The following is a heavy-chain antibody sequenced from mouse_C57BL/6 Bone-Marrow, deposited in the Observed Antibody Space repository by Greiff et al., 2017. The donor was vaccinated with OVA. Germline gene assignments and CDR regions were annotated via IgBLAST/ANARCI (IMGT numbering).Heavy chain of an antibody. J-gene: IGHJ2*01. CDR3: ARGGHRPD. CDR1: GYTFTDYY. Sequence: QVQLQQSGAELVRPGASVKLSCKASGYTFTDYYINWVKQRPGQGLEWIARIYPGSGNTYYNEKFKGKATLTADKSSSTAYMQLGSLTSEDSAGNVCARGGHRPDWGKGTTLTVSS. D-gene: IGHD3-1*01. V-gene: IGHV1-76*01. CDR2: IYPGSGNT.